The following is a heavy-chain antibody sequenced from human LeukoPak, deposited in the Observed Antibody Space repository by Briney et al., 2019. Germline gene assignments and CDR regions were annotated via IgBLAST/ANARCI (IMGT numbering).Heavy chain of an antibody. CDR2: ISTTSGSI. CDR1: GFTFSSYS. J-gene: IGHJ6*02. CDR3: ARDRVAGAYYYYGMDV. Sequence: GGSLRLSCAASGFTFSSYSMNWVRQTPGKGLEWLSYISTTSGSIYYADSVKGRFTISRDNAKNSLYLQMSSLRAEDTAVYYCARDRVAGAYYYYGMDVWGQGTTVTVSS. V-gene: IGHV3-21*05. D-gene: IGHD6-19*01.